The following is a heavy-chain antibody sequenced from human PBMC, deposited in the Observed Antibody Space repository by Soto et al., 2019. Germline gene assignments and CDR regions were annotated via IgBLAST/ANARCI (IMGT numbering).Heavy chain of an antibody. CDR2: IIHIFGTA. V-gene: IGHV1-69*01. D-gene: IGHD2-2*02. J-gene: IGHJ4*02. Sequence: QVQLVQSGAEVKKPGSSVKVSCKASGGTFSSYAISWVRQAPGQGLEWMGGIIHIFGTANYAQKFQGRVTSTADESTSTAYMELSSLRSEDTAVYYCARDPGYCSRTSCYSLDYWGQGTLVTVSS. CDR1: GGTFSSYA. CDR3: ARDPGYCSRTSCYSLDY.